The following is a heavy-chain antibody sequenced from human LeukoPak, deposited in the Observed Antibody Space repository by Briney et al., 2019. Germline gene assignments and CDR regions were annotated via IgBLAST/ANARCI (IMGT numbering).Heavy chain of an antibody. D-gene: IGHD5-18*01. J-gene: IGHJ6*03. CDR1: GYTFTGYY. CDR3: ARGGYSYGVARDYYYYYYMDV. Sequence: GASVKVSCKASGYTFTGYYMHWVRQAPGQGLEWMGWINPNSGGTNYAQKFQGRVTMTRDTSISIAYMELSRLRSDDTAVYYCARGGYSYGVARDYYYYYYMDVWGKGTTVTVSS. V-gene: IGHV1-2*02. CDR2: INPNSGGT.